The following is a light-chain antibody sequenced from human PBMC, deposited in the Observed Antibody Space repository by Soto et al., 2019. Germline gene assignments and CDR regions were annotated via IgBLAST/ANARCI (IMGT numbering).Light chain of an antibody. CDR3: QQYYSYPLT. V-gene: IGKV1-8*01. CDR1: QGISSY. CDR2: AAS. J-gene: IGKJ3*01. Sequence: AIRMTQSPSSFSASTGDRVTITCRASQGISSYLAWYQQKPGKAPKLLIYAASTLQSGVPSRFSCSGSGTDFTLTISCLQSEDFATYYCQQYYSYPLTFGPGTKVDIK.